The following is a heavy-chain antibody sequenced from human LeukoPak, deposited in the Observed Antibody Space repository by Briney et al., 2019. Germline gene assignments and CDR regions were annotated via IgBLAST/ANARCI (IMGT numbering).Heavy chain of an antibody. D-gene: IGHD2-2*01. CDR1: GYTFTGYY. V-gene: IGHV1-2*02. CDR2: INPNSGAT. CDR3: ARDGPAVMPEFDY. J-gene: IGHJ4*02. Sequence: AWVKVSCKASGYTFTGYYMYWVRQAPGQGLEWMGWINPNSGATNYAQNFHGRVTVTRDTSISTTYMELSSLRSDDTAVYYCARDGPAVMPEFDYWGQGTLVTVSS.